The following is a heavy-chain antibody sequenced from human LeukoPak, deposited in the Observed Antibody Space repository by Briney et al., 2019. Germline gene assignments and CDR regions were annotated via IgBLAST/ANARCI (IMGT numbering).Heavy chain of an antibody. J-gene: IGHJ4*02. V-gene: IGHV4-34*01. CDR3: ASSFYYDSRDY. Sequence: SETLSLTCVVYGGSFSGYFWSWTRQPPGKGLEWIGEITPSGSTNYSPSLKSRVSISIDTSKKKLSLRLTSVTAADSVVYYCASSFYYDSRDYWGQGTLVTVSS. D-gene: IGHD3-22*01. CDR1: GGSFSGYF. CDR2: ITPSGST.